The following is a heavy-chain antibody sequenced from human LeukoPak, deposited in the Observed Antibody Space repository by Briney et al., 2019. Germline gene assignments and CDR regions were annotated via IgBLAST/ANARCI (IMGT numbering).Heavy chain of an antibody. CDR3: ARGTYYYDRY. D-gene: IGHD3-22*01. CDR2: IYHSGTT. CDR1: GGSISSSSYY. V-gene: IGHV4-39*07. J-gene: IGHJ4*02. Sequence: PSETLSLTCTVSGGSISSSSYYWGWIRQPPGKGLEWIGEIYHSGTTHYNPSLKSRVTISVDKSKNQFSLKLRSVTAADTAVYYCARGTYYYDRYWGQGTLVTVSS.